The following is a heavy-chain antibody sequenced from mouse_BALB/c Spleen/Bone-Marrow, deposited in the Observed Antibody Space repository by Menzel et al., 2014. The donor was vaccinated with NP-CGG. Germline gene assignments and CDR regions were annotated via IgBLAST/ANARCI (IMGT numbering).Heavy chain of an antibody. CDR2: INPSNGGT. CDR1: GYTFTSYY. CDR3: TRWYYGNYFYY. J-gene: IGHJ2*01. Sequence: GADLGKSAVSVKLSCKASGYTFTSYYLYWVKQRPGQGLEWIGEINPSNGGTNFNEKFKSKATLTVDKSSSTAYMQLSSLTSEDSAVYYCTRWYYGNYFYYRS. V-gene: IGHV1S81*02. D-gene: IGHD2-1*01.